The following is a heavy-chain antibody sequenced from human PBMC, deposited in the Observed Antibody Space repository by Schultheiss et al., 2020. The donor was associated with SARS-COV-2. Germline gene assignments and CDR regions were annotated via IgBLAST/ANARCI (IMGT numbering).Heavy chain of an antibody. V-gene: IGHV3-30*06. D-gene: IGHD3-10*01. CDR2: VSYGGTNK. J-gene: IGHJ6*02. CDR1: GFTFSSYG. CDR3: ARDNLNLWFGELPVGPYYYYYYGMDV. Sequence: GGSLRLSCVASGFTFSSYGMHWVRQAPGKGLEWVAVVSYGGTNKYYADSVKGRFTISRDNSNNTLYLQMNSLRPEDTAVYYCARDNLNLWFGELPVGPYYYYYYGMDVWGQGTTVTVSS.